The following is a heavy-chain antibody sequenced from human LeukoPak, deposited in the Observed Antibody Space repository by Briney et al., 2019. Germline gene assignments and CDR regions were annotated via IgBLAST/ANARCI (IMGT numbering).Heavy chain of an antibody. CDR3: AVRRFGENAFDI. CDR1: GGSISSSNW. CDR2: IYHSGST. Sequence: PSGTLSLTCAVSGGSISSSNWWSWVRQPPGKGLEWIGEIYHSGSTNYNPSLKSRVTISVDTSKNQFSLKLSSVTAADTAVYYCAVRRFGENAFDIWGQGTMVTVSS. J-gene: IGHJ3*02. V-gene: IGHV4-4*02. D-gene: IGHD3-10*01.